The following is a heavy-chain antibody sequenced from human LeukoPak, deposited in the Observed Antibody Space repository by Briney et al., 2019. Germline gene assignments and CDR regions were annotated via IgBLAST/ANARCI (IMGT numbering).Heavy chain of an antibody. CDR1: GYTFTSYA. CDR2: INAGNGKT. V-gene: IGHV1-3*01. J-gene: IGHJ4*02. D-gene: IGHD2-2*01. CDR3: ARGRSSTSLLSDY. Sequence: ASVKVSCKASGYTFTSYAMHWVRQAPGQRLEWMGWINAGNGKTKYLQKFQGRVTITRDTSASTAYMELSSLRSEDTAVYYCARGRSSTSLLSDYWGQGTLVTVSS.